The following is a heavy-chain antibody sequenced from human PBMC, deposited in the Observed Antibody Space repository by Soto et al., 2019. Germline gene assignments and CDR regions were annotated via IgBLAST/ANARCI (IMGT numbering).Heavy chain of an antibody. CDR3: ARAAMGGSSWPFDY. V-gene: IGHV4-4*02. CDR2: IYHSGST. Sequence: SETLSLTCAVSGGSISSSNWWSWVRQPPGKGLEWIGKIYHSGSTNYNPSLKSRVTISVDKSKNQFSLKLSSVTASDTDVYYCARAAMGGSSWPFDYWGQGTLVTVSS. D-gene: IGHD6-13*01. CDR1: GGSISSSNW. J-gene: IGHJ4*02.